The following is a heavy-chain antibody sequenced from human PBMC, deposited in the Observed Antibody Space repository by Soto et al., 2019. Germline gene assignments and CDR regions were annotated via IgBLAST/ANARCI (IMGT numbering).Heavy chain of an antibody. Sequence: HPGGSLRLSCSASGFTFSSYAMHWVRQAPGKGLEHVSAISSNGGNTYYAASVKGRFTITRDNSKNTLYLQMSSLRPEDTAVYKCVKGYGEYPEKGMDVWGQGTTVTVSS. J-gene: IGHJ6*02. D-gene: IGHD1-26*01. CDR1: GFTFSSYA. V-gene: IGHV3-64D*08. CDR3: VKGYGEYPEKGMDV. CDR2: ISSNGGNT.